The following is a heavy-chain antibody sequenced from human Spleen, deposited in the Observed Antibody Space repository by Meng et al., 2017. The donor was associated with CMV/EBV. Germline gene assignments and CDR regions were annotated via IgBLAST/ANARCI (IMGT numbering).Heavy chain of an antibody. V-gene: IGHV3-21*01. CDR3: ARFSDNYYHYYGMDV. CDR1: GFTFSGFW. D-gene: IGHD1-1*01. J-gene: IGHJ6*02. CDR2: ISSSSTYI. Sequence: GGSLRLSCVASGFTFSGFWMHWVRQAPGKGLEWVSSISSSSTYIYYADSVKGRFTISRDNAKNSLYLQMNSLRAADTAIYYCARFSDNYYHYYGMDVWGQGTTVTVSS.